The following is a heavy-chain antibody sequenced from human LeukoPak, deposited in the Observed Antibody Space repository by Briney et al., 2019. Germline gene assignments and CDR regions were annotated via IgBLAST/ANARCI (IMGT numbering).Heavy chain of an antibody. J-gene: IGHJ6*03. Sequence: GSLRLSCAASGFTFGGYVMNWVRQAPGEGLGWVSGFNWNGGSTGYADSVKGRFTISRDSAKNSLYLQMNSLRAEDTALYHCARGGRAASPFYYYYMDVWGKGTTVTVSS. CDR2: FNWNGGST. V-gene: IGHV3-20*01. CDR1: GFTFGGYV. D-gene: IGHD3-16*01. CDR3: ARGGRAASPFYYYYMDV.